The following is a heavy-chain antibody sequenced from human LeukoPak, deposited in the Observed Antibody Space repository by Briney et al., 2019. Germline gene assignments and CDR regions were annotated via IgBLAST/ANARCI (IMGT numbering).Heavy chain of an antibody. CDR3: AKGFDFWRGLYYFDH. V-gene: IGHV3-23*01. Sequence: PGRSLRLSCAASGITFTDHGLSWVRQAPGKGLEWVSSISVSGGVILYADSVKGRFVISRDNSRSRVYLEMNRLRAEDTAVYYCAKGFDFWRGLYYFDHWGQGTLVTVSS. CDR2: ISVSGGVI. D-gene: IGHD3-3*01. CDR1: GITFTDHG. J-gene: IGHJ4*02.